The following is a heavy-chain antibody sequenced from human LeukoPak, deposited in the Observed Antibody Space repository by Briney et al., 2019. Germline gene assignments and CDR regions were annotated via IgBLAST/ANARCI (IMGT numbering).Heavy chain of an antibody. Sequence: GGSLRLSCAASGFTFSSYGMHWVRQAPGKGLEWVAVIWYDGSNKYYADSAKGRFTISRDNSKNTLYLQMNSLRAEDTAVYYCARGYSGYDSYDAFDIWGQGTMVTVSS. D-gene: IGHD5-12*01. V-gene: IGHV3-33*01. CDR3: ARGYSGYDSYDAFDI. CDR1: GFTFSSYG. J-gene: IGHJ3*02. CDR2: IWYDGSNK.